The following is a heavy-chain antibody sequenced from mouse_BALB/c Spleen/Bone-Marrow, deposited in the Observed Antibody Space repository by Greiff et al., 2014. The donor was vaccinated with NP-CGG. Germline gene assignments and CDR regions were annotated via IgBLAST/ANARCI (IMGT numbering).Heavy chain of an antibody. D-gene: IGHD1-1*01. Sequence: LVKTGASVKISCKASDFSFTDYYMPWGKKTHGKSLEWIGYICCYNGATSYNQKFKGKATFTVDTSSSTAYMQFSSLTSEDSAVYYCARSEGIYYYGSSYALDYWGQGTSVTVSS. V-gene: IGHV1S34*01. J-gene: IGHJ4*01. CDR3: ARSEGIYYYGSSYALDY. CDR2: ICCYNGAT. CDR1: DFSFTDYY.